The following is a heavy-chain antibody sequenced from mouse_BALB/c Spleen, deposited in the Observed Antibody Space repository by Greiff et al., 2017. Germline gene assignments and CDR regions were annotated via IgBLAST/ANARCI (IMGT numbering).Heavy chain of an antibody. J-gene: IGHJ3*01. CDR3: ARDPQDDGYPAWFAY. CDR1: GYSITSGYY. D-gene: IGHD2-3*01. Sequence: EVQLQQSGPGLVKPSQSLSLTCSVTGYSITSGYYWNWIRQFPGNKLEWMGYISYDGSNNYNPSLKNRISITRDTSKNQFFLKLNSVTTEDTATYYCARDPQDDGYPAWFAYWGQGTLVTVSA. CDR2: ISYDGSN. V-gene: IGHV3-6*02.